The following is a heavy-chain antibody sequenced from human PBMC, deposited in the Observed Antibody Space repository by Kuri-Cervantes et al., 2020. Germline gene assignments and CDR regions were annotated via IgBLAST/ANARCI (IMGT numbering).Heavy chain of an antibody. V-gene: IGHV3-23*01. D-gene: IGHD3-10*01. J-gene: IGHJ6*02. Sequence: GESLKISCAASGFTFDDYAMSWVRQAPGKGLEWVSAISGSGGSTYYADSVKGRFTISRDNSKNTLYLQMNSLRAEDTAVYYCAKPSAGFGELLYYYYGMDVWGQGTTVTVSS. CDR2: ISGSGGST. CDR1: GFTFDDYA. CDR3: AKPSAGFGELLYYYYGMDV.